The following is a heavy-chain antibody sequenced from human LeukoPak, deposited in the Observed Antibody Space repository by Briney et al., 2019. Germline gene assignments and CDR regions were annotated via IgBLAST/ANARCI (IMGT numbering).Heavy chain of an antibody. D-gene: IGHD6-13*01. CDR1: GFTFSSYA. V-gene: IGHV3-64*01. J-gene: IGHJ4*02. CDR2: ISSNGGST. Sequence: QPGGSLRLSCAASGFTFSSYAMHWVRQAPGKGLEYVSAISSNGGSTYYANSVKGRFTISRDNSKNTLYLQMGSLRAEDMAVYYCARVSSSWYYFDYWGQGTLVTVSS. CDR3: ARVSSSWYYFDY.